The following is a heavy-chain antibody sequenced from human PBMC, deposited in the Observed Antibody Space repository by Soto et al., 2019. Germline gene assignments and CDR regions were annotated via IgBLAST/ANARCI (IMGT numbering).Heavy chain of an antibody. CDR1: GGSFSGYY. CDR3: ARRSSSGFVNWFDP. D-gene: IGHD6-19*01. J-gene: IGHJ5*02. CDR2: INHSGTT. Sequence: SETLSLTCDVNGGSFSGYYWSWIRQPPGRGLEWIGEINHSGTTNYNPSLKSRVSISVDTSKNHFSLKVNSVTAADTAVYYCARRSSSGFVNWFDPWGQGTLVTVSS. V-gene: IGHV4-34*01.